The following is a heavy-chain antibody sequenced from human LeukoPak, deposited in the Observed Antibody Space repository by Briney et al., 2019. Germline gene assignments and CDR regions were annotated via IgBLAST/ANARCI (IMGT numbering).Heavy chain of an antibody. Sequence: SETLSLTCTVSGGSISSYYWSWIRQPPGKGLEWVGYIYYSGSTNYNPSLKSRVTISVDTSKNQFSLKLSSVTAADTAVYYCARDGKAARPNYYYYYMDVWGKGTTVTVSS. D-gene: IGHD6-6*01. J-gene: IGHJ6*03. CDR1: GGSISSYY. CDR2: IYYSGST. CDR3: ARDGKAARPNYYYYYMDV. V-gene: IGHV4-59*01.